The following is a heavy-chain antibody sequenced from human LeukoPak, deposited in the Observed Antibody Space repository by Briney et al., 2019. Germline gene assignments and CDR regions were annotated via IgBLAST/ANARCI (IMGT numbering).Heavy chain of an antibody. CDR3: ARVHKGQNWYFDL. CDR2: ITATTRST. CDR1: GFTFSIYA. J-gene: IGHJ2*01. V-gene: IGHV3-23*01. Sequence: GGSLRLSCAGSGFTFSIYAMHWVRQAPGKGLEWVSTITATTRSTSYADSVKGRFTISRDNSKGTLYLQMNSLRVEDTAMYYCARVHKGQNWYFDLWGRGTLVTVSS. D-gene: IGHD2-21*01.